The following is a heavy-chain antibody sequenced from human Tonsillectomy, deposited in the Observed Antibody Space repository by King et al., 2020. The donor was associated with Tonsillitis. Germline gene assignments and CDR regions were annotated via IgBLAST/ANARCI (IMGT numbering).Heavy chain of an antibody. D-gene: IGHD7-27*01. Sequence: QLVQSGGGLVQPGGSLRLSCAASGFTFSSYWMSWVRQAPGKGLEWVANIKQDGSEKYYVDSVKGRFTISRDNAKHSLSLQMNSLRAEDRALYYCVRDREVGWGSHYYYGMDVWGQGTTVTGSS. J-gene: IGHJ6*02. CDR1: GFTFSSYW. CDR2: IKQDGSEK. CDR3: VRDREVGWGSHYYYGMDV. V-gene: IGHV3-7*03.